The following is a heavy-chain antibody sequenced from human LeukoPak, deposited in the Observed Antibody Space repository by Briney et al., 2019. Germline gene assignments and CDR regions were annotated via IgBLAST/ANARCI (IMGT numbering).Heavy chain of an antibody. J-gene: IGHJ4*02. CDR1: GYSFTSYW. CDR2: IYPGDSDT. D-gene: IGHD3-22*01. Sequence: GESLKISCKGSGYSFTSYWIGWVRQMPGKGLEWMGIIYPGDSDTRYSPSFQGQVTISADKYISTAYLQWSSLKASDTAMYYCARLSSDSSGYYHLFDYWGQGTLVTVSS. CDR3: ARLSSDSSGYYHLFDY. V-gene: IGHV5-51*01.